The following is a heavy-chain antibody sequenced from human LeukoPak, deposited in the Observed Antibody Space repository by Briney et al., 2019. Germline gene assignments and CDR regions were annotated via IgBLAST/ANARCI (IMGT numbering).Heavy chain of an antibody. Sequence: SETLSLTCTVSGGSISSYYWSWVRQPPGKGLEWNGYIYYSGSTNYNPSLKSRVTISVDTSKNQFSLKLSSVTAADTAVYYCARILTGYGSSYYYYGMDVWGQGTTVTVSS. CDR3: ARILTGYGSSYYYYGMDV. CDR2: IYYSGST. J-gene: IGHJ6*02. V-gene: IGHV4-59*08. D-gene: IGHD3-9*01. CDR1: GGSISSYY.